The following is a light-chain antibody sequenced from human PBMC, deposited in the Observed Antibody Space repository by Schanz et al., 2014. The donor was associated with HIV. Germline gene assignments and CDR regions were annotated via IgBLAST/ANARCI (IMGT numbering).Light chain of an antibody. J-gene: IGLJ3*02. Sequence: QSVLTQPPSASGTPGQRVTISCSGSSSNVGSNTVNSYQQLPGTAPTLLIYSDNQRPSGVPDRFSGSKSGTSASLAINGLQSEDEADFYCAAWDDSLKGWVLGGGTKPTVL. CDR2: SDN. CDR3: AAWDDSLKGWV. CDR1: SSNVGSNT. V-gene: IGLV1-44*01.